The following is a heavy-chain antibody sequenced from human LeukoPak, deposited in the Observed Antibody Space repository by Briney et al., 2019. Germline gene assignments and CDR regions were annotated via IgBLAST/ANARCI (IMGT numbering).Heavy chain of an antibody. CDR1: GFSFSLYA. J-gene: IGHJ4*02. D-gene: IGHD2-2*01. CDR2: INSGGDDI. Sequence: GGSLRLSCAASGFSFSLYAMNWVRRAPGKGLEWISYINSGGDDIHYAASVRGRFTISRYDAGNTLFLQLSSLRAEDTAVYYCARDTIQPGLIDDWGQGTLVTVSS. V-gene: IGHV3-21*05. CDR3: ARDTIQPGLIDD.